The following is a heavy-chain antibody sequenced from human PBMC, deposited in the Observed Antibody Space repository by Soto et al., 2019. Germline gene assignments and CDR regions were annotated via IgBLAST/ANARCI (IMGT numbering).Heavy chain of an antibody. CDR1: GYSISSGFY. J-gene: IGHJ4*02. CDR2: IYHSGTT. V-gene: IGHV4-38-2*02. CDR3: ARSGNDFWSSYDEY. D-gene: IGHD3-3*01. Sequence: PSETLSLTCTVSGYSISSGFYWVWIRQPPGKGLEWIGIIYHSGTTYYNPSLKSRVTISVDTSKNQFSLKLTAVTAADTAVYYCARSGNDFWSSYDEYWGQGNMVTVSS.